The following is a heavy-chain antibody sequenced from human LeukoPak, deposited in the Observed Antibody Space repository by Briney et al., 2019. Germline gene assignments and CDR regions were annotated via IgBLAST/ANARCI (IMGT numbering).Heavy chain of an antibody. Sequence: SDTLSLTCTVSGDSVSDYPWSWIRQPAGKGLEWIGRIYSNGNTNYSPSLKSRVTVSVDTSKNQLSLTLTSVTAADTAVYYCASYSNYYFEYWGQGTLVTVSS. V-gene: IGHV4-4*07. D-gene: IGHD4-11*01. CDR3: ASYSNYYFEY. CDR2: IYSNGNT. CDR1: GDSVSDYP. J-gene: IGHJ4*02.